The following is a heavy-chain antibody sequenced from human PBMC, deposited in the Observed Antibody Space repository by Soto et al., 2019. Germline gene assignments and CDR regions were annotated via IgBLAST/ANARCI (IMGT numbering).Heavy chain of an antibody. V-gene: IGHV3-48*03. CDR3: ARDHKGGYYYYGMDV. CDR2: ISSSGSTI. Sequence: GGGPGVSWAAAGFTVSSYEMDWVRQAPGKGLEWVSYISSSGSTIYYADSVKGRFTISRDNAKNSLYLQMDSLRAEDTAVYYCARDHKGGYYYYGMDVWGQGPTVPV. CDR1: GFTVSSYE. J-gene: IGHJ6*02.